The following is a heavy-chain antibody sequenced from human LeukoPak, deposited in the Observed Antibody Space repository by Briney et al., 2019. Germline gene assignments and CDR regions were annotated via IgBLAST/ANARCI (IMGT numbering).Heavy chain of an antibody. V-gene: IGHV3-30*02. CDR1: GFTFSTYG. CDR2: IQYDGSNE. Sequence: GGSLRLSCAASGFTFSTYGMHWVRQAPGKGLEWVAYIQYDGSNEQYADSVKGRFSISRDSSKNILYLQMNSLRAEDTAVYYCAKDRCSNGVGCYYYYMDVWGKGTTVTISS. J-gene: IGHJ6*03. D-gene: IGHD2-8*01. CDR3: AKDRCSNGVGCYYYYMDV.